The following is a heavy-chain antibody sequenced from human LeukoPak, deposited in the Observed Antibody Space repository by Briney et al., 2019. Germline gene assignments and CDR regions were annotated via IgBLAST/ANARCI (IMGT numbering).Heavy chain of an antibody. J-gene: IGHJ4*02. CDR3: AKASKGYSSSSMDY. V-gene: IGHV3-9*03. CDR2: ISWNSDSI. D-gene: IGHD6-6*01. CDR1: GFTFDDYA. Sequence: GGSLTLSCAASGFTFDDYAMHWVRHAPGKGLEWVSTISWNSDSIGYADSVKGRFTISRDNAKNSLYLQMNSLRAEDMALYYCAKASKGYSSSSMDYWGQGTLVTVSS.